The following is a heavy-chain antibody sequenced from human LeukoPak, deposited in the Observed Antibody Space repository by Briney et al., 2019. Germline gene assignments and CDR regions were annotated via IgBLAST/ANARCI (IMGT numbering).Heavy chain of an antibody. D-gene: IGHD6-19*01. Sequence: GGSQRLSCAASGFTFSSYAMSWVRQAPGKGLEWVSAISGSGGSTYYADSVKGRFTISRDNSKNTLYMQMNSLRDEDTAVYYCAKDRSSSGWYALDNWGQGTLVTVAS. J-gene: IGHJ4*02. CDR2: ISGSGGST. CDR3: AKDRSSSGWYALDN. CDR1: GFTFSSYA. V-gene: IGHV3-23*01.